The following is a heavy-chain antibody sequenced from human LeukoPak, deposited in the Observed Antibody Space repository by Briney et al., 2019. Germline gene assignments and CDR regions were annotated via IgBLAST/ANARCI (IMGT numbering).Heavy chain of an antibody. V-gene: IGHV4-59*01. Sequence: PSETLSLTCTVSGGSISSFYWSWIRQPPGTGLEWTGYIYYSGSTNYNPSLKRRVTISVDTSKNQFSLKLSSVTAADTAVYYCARALYYDILTGYPPYYYYYMDVWGKGTTVTVSS. J-gene: IGHJ6*03. D-gene: IGHD3-9*01. CDR2: IYYSGST. CDR1: GGSISSFY. CDR3: ARALYYDILTGYPPYYYYYMDV.